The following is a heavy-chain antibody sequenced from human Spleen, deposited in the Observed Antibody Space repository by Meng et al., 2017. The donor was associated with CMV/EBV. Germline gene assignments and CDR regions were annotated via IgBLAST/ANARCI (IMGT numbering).Heavy chain of an antibody. D-gene: IGHD4-17*01. J-gene: IGHJ4*02. V-gene: IGHV1-2*02. CDR1: GYTFTGYY. CDR3: AREWTVTTVSDY. CDR2: INPNSGGT. Sequence: ASVKVSCKASGYTFTGYYMHWVRQAPGQGLEWMGWINPNSGGTNYAQKFQGRVTMTRDTSISTAYMELSRLRSDDTAVYYCAREWTVTTVSDYWGQGTLVTVSS.